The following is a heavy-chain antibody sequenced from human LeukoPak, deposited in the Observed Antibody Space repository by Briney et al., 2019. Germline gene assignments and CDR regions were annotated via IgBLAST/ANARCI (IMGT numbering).Heavy chain of an antibody. Sequence: ASVKVSCKASGGTFSSYAISWVRQAPGQGLEWMGGIIPIFGTANYAQKFQGRVTITADESTSTADMELSSLRSEDTAVYYCARGINRGAFDIWGQGTMVTVSS. J-gene: IGHJ3*02. CDR1: GGTFSSYA. CDR2: IIPIFGTA. V-gene: IGHV1-69*01. CDR3: ARGINRGAFDI. D-gene: IGHD1-14*01.